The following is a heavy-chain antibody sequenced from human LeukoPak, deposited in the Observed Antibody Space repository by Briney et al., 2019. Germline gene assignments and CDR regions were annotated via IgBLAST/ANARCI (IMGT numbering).Heavy chain of an antibody. CDR2: IYYSGST. CDR1: GGSISSYY. J-gene: IGHJ2*01. CDR3: VRAESGFYWYFDL. Sequence: SETLSLTCTVSGGSISSYYWSWIRQPPGKGLEWIGYIYYSGSTNSNPSLKSRVTISVDTSKNQFSLKLSSVTAADTAVYYCVRAESGFYWYFDLWGRGTLVTVSS. V-gene: IGHV4-59*01. D-gene: IGHD5-12*01.